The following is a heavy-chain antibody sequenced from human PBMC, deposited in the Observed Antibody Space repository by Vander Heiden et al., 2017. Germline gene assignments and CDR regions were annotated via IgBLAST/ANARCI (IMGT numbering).Heavy chain of an antibody. Sequence: QVQLQQWGAGLLKPSETLSLTCAVYGGSFSGYYWSWIRQPPGKGLEWIGEINHSGSTNYNPSLKSRVTISVDTSKNQFSLKVRYVTAADTAVYYCARVPYTAMAVDYWGQGTLVTVSS. CDR1: GGSFSGYY. V-gene: IGHV4-34*01. CDR2: INHSGST. J-gene: IGHJ4*02. CDR3: ARVPYTAMAVDY. D-gene: IGHD5-18*01.